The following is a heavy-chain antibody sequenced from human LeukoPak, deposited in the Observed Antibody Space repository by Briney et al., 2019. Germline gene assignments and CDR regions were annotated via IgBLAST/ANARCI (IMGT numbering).Heavy chain of an antibody. CDR1: GFSLSTSGVG. Sequence: KESGPTLVKPTQTLTLTCTFSGFSLSTSGVGVGWIRQPPGKALEWLALIYWDDDKRYSPSLKSRLTITKDTSKNQVVLTMTNMDPVDTATYYCAHTPRPRYYYGSGMGYWGQGTLVTVSS. J-gene: IGHJ4*02. CDR3: AHTPRPRYYYGSGMGY. CDR2: IYWDDDK. D-gene: IGHD3-10*01. V-gene: IGHV2-5*02.